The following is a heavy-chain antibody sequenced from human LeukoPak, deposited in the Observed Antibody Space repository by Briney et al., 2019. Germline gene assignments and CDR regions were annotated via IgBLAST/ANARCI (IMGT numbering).Heavy chain of an antibody. CDR2: INQDGGEK. CDR3: VRGHLWLEN. D-gene: IGHD3-3*02. CDR1: GLTLSNFW. J-gene: IGHJ4*02. V-gene: IGHV3-7*03. Sequence: PGGSLRLSCVASGLTLSNFWMTWVSQAPGKGLEWVASINQDGGEKFYVDSVKGRFIISRDNAKNSLYLQMDSLRAEETAVYSCVRGHLWLENWGQGTLVTVSS.